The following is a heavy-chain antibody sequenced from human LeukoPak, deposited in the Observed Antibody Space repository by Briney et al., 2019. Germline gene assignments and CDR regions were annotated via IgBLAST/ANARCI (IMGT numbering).Heavy chain of an antibody. V-gene: IGHV1-2*02. CDR3: AREYGDCSGGSCQDNWFDP. CDR1: GYTFTNYG. J-gene: IGHJ5*02. CDR2: INPNSGGT. D-gene: IGHD2-15*01. Sequence: VASVKVSCKASGYTFTNYGISWVRQAPGQGLEWMGWINPNSGGTNYAQKFQGRVTMTRDTSISTAYMELSRLRSDDTAVYYCAREYGDCSGGSCQDNWFDPWGQGTLVTVSS.